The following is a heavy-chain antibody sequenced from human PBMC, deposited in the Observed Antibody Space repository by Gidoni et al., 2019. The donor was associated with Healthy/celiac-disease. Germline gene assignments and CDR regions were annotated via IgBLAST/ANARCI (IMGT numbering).Heavy chain of an antibody. CDR2: INHSGST. D-gene: IGHD4-17*01. V-gene: IGHV4-34*01. CDR1: GGSFSGYD. Sequence: QVQLQPGGAGLLKPPATLSPTCAVAGGSFSGYDWSWFRQPPGQGLEWIGEINHSGSTNYNPSLKSRVTISVDTSKNQFSLKLSSVTAADTAVYYCARRRYTVTTSRVSDYFDYWGQGTLVTVSS. J-gene: IGHJ4*02. CDR3: ARRRYTVTTSRVSDYFDY.